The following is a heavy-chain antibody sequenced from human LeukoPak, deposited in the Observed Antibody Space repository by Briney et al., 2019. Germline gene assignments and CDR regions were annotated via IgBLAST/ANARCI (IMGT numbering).Heavy chain of an antibody. CDR1: GFTFTSYA. CDR3: AKTLVPSEIYHEDYFDY. CDR2: ISGSGVTT. J-gene: IGHJ4*02. D-gene: IGHD1-14*01. Sequence: PGGSLRLSCAVSGFTFTSYAMSWVRQATGKGREWLSAISGSGVTTYYADSVKGRFTISRDISNKTLYLQMNSLRVEDRARYYCAKTLVPSEIYHEDYFDYWGQGTLVPVSS. V-gene: IGHV3-23*01.